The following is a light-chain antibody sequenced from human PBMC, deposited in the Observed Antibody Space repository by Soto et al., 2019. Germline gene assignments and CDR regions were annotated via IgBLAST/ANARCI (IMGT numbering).Light chain of an antibody. CDR1: QSVSSN. CDR2: GAT. V-gene: IGKV3-15*01. J-gene: IGKJ1*01. CDR3: QQYNKGPPGT. Sequence: IVMTQSPATLSVSPGEGATLSCTASQSVSSNLAWYQQKPGQAPRLLIYGATTRATGIPARFSGSGSGTEFTLSISGLQSEDFAVYYCQQYNKGPPGTFGQGTKVDIK.